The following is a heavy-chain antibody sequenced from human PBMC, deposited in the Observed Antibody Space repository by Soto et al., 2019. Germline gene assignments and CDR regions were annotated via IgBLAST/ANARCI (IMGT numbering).Heavy chain of an antibody. Sequence: HPGGSLRLSCVASGFTFSKHGIHWVRQAPGKGLEWVAVISYDGSSQYYADSVKGRFTISRDNSKNTVYLQMTTLRREDAAVYFCAKAHGYSSGWRADSWGQGTRVTVSS. D-gene: IGHD6-19*01. J-gene: IGHJ4*02. CDR1: GFTFSKHG. CDR3: AKAHGYSSGWRADS. V-gene: IGHV3-30*18. CDR2: ISYDGSSQ.